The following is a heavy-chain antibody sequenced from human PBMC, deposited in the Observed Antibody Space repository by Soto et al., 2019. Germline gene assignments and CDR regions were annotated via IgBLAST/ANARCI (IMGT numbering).Heavy chain of an antibody. D-gene: IGHD3-16*01. CDR2: MNPNSGNT. J-gene: IGHJ6*03. V-gene: IGHV1-8*01. CDR1: GYTFTSYD. CDR3: ARGVMGEYYYYMDV. Sequence: ASVKVSCKASGYTFTSYDINWVRQATGQGLEWMGWMNPNSGNTGYAQKFQGRVTMTRNTSISTAYMELSSLRSEDTAVHYCARGVMGEYYYYMDVWGKGTTVTVSS.